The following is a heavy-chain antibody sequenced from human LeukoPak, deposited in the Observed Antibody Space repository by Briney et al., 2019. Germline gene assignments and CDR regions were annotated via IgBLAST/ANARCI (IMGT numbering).Heavy chain of an antibody. V-gene: IGHV5-51*01. CDR3: ARAGQPGGYSYDGQSRYYYYYYMDV. Sequence: GESLKISXKGSGYSFTSYWIGWVRQMPGKGLEWMGIIYPGDSDTTYSPSFQGQVTISADKSISTAYLQWSSLKASDTAMYYCARAGQPGGYSYDGQSRYYYYYYMDVWGKGTTVTVSS. D-gene: IGHD5-18*01. CDR2: IYPGDSDT. CDR1: GYSFTSYW. J-gene: IGHJ6*03.